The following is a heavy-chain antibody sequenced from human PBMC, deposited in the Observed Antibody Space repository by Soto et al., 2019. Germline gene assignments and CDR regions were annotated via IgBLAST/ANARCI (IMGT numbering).Heavy chain of an antibody. Sequence: GASVKVSCEASGYPFTSYYMHCVRQAPGQGLEWMGIINPSGGSTSYAQKFQGRVTMTRDTSTSTVYMELSSLRSEDTAVYYCARVSNSTSDYYYYYMDVWGKGTTVTVSS. CDR2: INPSGGST. D-gene: IGHD4-4*01. V-gene: IGHV1-46*03. CDR3: ARVSNSTSDYYYYYMDV. J-gene: IGHJ6*03. CDR1: GYPFTSYY.